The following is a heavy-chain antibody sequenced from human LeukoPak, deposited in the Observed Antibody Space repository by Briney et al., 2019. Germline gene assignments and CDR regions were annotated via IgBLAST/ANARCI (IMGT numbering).Heavy chain of an antibody. CDR1: GYTFTSYG. D-gene: IGHD6-19*01. V-gene: IGHV1-18*01. CDR3: ARTGLIAVAGTQDY. J-gene: IGHJ4*02. CDR2: ISAYNGNT. Sequence: ASVKVSCKASGYTFTSYGISWVRQAPGQGLEWMGWISAYNGNTNYAQKLQGIVTMTTYTSTSTAYIALRSLTSDDTAAYYCARTGLIAVAGTQDYWGQRTLVTVSS.